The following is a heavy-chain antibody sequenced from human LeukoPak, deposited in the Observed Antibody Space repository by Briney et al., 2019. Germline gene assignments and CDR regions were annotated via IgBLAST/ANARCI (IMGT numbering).Heavy chain of an antibody. J-gene: IGHJ6*03. Sequence: GGSLRLSCAASGFTFSSYVMSWVRQAPGKGLEWVSAISGSGGRTYYADSVKGRFTISRDNSKNTLYLQMNSLRVEDTALYYCARGGISIFGVVIYMDVWGKGTTVTVSS. CDR2: ISGSGGRT. D-gene: IGHD3-3*01. V-gene: IGHV3-23*01. CDR3: ARGGISIFGVVIYMDV. CDR1: GFTFSSYV.